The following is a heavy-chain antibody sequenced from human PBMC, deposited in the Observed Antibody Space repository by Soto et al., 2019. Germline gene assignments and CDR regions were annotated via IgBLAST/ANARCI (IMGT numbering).Heavy chain of an antibody. CDR2: IYYTGTT. CDR3: ARHEYVSSSYDLLDV. CDR1: GGSVTNINYF. V-gene: IGHV4-39*01. J-gene: IGHJ3*01. Sequence: SETLSLTCSVSGGSVTNINYFWAWIRQSPGKGLEWIANIYYTGTTFYNPSLRSRVSMTIDASKNRFPLNLSSVTASDTALYYCARHEYVSSSYDLLDVWGRGTMVTVSS. D-gene: IGHD3-22*01.